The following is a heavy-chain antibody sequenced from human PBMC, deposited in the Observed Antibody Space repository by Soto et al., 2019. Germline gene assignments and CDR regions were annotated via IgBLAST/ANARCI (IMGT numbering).Heavy chain of an antibody. Sequence: PGESLKICCNGSGYTCSDYWIALVLLMPGKGLEWIGIIYPEDLETKYSPSFRGQVTISADRSISTAYLQWRSLKASDTAIYYCARQRSPHYYYSGMDVWGQGTTVTVSS. CDR3: ARQRSPHYYYSGMDV. CDR1: GYTCSDYW. V-gene: IGHV5-51*01. J-gene: IGHJ6*02. CDR2: IYPEDLET.